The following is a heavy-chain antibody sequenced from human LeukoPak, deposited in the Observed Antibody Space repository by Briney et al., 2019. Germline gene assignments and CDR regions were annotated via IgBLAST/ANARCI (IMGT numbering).Heavy chain of an antibody. CDR3: AKLHPPYYDSSGYYWFHYYGMDV. CDR2: ISYDGSNK. Sequence: PGGSLRLSCAASGFTFSSYGMHWVRQAPGKGLEWVAVISYDGSNKYYADSVKGRFTISRDNSKNTLYLQMNSLRAEDTAVYYCAKLHPPYYDSSGYYWFHYYGMDVWGQGTTVTVSS. D-gene: IGHD3-22*01. V-gene: IGHV3-30*18. CDR1: GFTFSSYG. J-gene: IGHJ6*02.